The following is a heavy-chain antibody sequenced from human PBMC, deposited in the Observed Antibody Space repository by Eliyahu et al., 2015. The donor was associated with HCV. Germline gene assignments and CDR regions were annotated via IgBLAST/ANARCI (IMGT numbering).Heavy chain of an antibody. V-gene: IGHV3-23*03. CDR2: IYSGGSST. J-gene: IGHJ4*02. CDR1: GFTFSSYA. CDR3: AKDRTVDGFDY. Sequence: EVQLLESGGGLVQPGGSLRLSCAASGFTFSSYAMSWVRQAPGKGLEWVSLIYSGGSSTYYADSVKGRFTISRHNSKNTLYLQMNSLRAEDTAVYYCAKDRTVDGFDYWGQGTLVTVSS. D-gene: IGHD6-19*01.